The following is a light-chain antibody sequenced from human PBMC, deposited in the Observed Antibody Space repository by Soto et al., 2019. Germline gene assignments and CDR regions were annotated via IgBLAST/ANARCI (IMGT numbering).Light chain of an antibody. CDR2: EVT. V-gene: IGLV2-14*01. CDR3: SSYTSSSTWV. Sequence: QSALTQPASVSGSPGQSITISCTGTSSDVGGYKYVSWYQQHPGKAPKLMIFEVTNRPSGVSDRFSGSKSGNTASLIISGLQTEDEAEYYCSSYTSSSTWVFGGGTKLTVL. J-gene: IGLJ3*02. CDR1: SSDVGGYKY.